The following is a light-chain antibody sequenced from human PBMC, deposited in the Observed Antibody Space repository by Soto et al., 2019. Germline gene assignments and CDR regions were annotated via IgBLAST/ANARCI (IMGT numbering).Light chain of an antibody. V-gene: IGLV2-23*02. Sequence: QSALTQPASVSGSPGQSITISCTGTSSDVGSYNLVSWYQQHPGKAPKLMIYEVSKRPSGVSNRFSGSKSGNTASLTISGLQAEDEADYYCCSYAGSSFVVFGGGTKVTVL. J-gene: IGLJ2*01. CDR3: CSYAGSSFVV. CDR2: EVS. CDR1: SSDVGSYNL.